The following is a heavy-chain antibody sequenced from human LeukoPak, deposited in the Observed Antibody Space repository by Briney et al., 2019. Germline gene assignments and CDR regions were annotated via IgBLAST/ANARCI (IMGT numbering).Heavy chain of an antibody. CDR1: GYTFKKYA. CDR3: ARDPSNTSGWYIFFDY. V-gene: IGHV1-18*04. CDR2: ISTYNGDT. J-gene: IGHJ4*02. D-gene: IGHD6-19*01. Sequence: ASVKVSCKASGYTFKKYAIRWVRQAPGQWLKWMGWISTYNGDTRYADNLQGRVTMTTDTSTTTAYMELRGLRSDDTAVYYCARDPSNTSGWYIFFDYWGQGTLVTVSS.